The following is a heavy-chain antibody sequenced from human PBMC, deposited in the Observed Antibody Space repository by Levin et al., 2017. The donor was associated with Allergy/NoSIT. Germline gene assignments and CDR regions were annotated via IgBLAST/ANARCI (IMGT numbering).Heavy chain of an antibody. Sequence: QPGGSLRLSCAASGFTFSVYGMNWVRQAPGKGLEWISHISSSSGKIYYADSVKGRFTISRDNVKNLLHLQMDSLRAEDTAIYYCVGKIVEYWGPGTQVTVSP. J-gene: IGHJ1*01. CDR1: GFTFSVYG. V-gene: IGHV3-48*04. D-gene: IGHD1-26*01. CDR2: ISSSSGKI. CDR3: VGKIVEY.